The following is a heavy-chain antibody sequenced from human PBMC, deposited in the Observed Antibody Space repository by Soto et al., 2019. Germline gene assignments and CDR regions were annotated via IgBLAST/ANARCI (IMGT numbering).Heavy chain of an antibody. V-gene: IGHV3-23*01. CDR3: TKDRAVGAIPELDS. D-gene: IGHD1-26*01. J-gene: IGHJ4*02. Sequence: EVHLLESGGGLVQPGGSLRLSCAASGFTFTTYAMTWVRQAPEKGLEWVSTVGRGGGDTYYADSVKGWFTISRDNSRNTLYLQMNTLRPEDTAVYYCTKDRAVGAIPELDSWGQGALVTVSS. CDR2: VGRGGGDT. CDR1: GFTFTTYA.